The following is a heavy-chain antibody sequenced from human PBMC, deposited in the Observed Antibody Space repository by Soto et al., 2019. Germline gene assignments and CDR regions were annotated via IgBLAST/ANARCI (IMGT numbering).Heavy chain of an antibody. V-gene: IGHV4-34*01. CDR3: ARVRPRYGIDV. CDR1: GESFSGYY. Sequence: SETLSLTCAVYGESFSGYYWSWIRQPPGKGLEWIGEIDHTGSTNYNPSLKSRVTISLDTSNNQFSLELSSVTAADTAVYYCARVRPRYGIDVWGQGTTVTVSS. J-gene: IGHJ6*02. CDR2: IDHTGST.